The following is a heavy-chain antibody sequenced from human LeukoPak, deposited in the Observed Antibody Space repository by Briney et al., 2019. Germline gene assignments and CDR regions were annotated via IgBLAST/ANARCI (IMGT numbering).Heavy chain of an antibody. CDR2: IDTAGDT. CDR3: VRGPDGLDV. CDR1: GFTLSSYD. D-gene: IGHD3-16*01. Sequence: RGSLRLSCAASGFTLSSYDMYWVRQAAGAGLEWVSSIDTAGDTYYPGSVKGRFTISRENAKNSFYLQMNSVRAGDTAVYYCVRGPDGLDVWGQGTTVTVSS. J-gene: IGHJ6*02. V-gene: IGHV3-13*04.